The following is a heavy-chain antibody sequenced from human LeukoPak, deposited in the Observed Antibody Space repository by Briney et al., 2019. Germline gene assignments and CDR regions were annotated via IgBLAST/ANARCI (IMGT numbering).Heavy chain of an antibody. CDR1: GFTVSSNY. Sequence: GGSLRLSCAASGFTVSSNYMSWVRQAPGKGLEWVSVICSGGSTYYADSVKGRFTISRDNSKNTLYLQMNSLRAEDTAVYYCAREPVYDYVWGSYRDYWGQGTLVTVSS. J-gene: IGHJ4*02. CDR3: AREPVYDYVWGSYRDY. CDR2: ICSGGST. V-gene: IGHV3-53*01. D-gene: IGHD3-16*02.